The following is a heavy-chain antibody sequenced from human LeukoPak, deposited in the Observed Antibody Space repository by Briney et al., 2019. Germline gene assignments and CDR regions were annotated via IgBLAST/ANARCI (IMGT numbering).Heavy chain of an antibody. Sequence: GGSLRLSCEASGFTFSSYAMSWVRQAPGKGLEWVSVISGSGGSTYYADSVKGRFTISRDKSKNTLYLQMNCLRVEDTAVYYCAKDYGDYANCFDYWGQGTLVTVSS. CDR1: GFTFSSYA. V-gene: IGHV3-23*01. J-gene: IGHJ4*02. CDR3: AKDYGDYANCFDY. CDR2: ISGSGGST. D-gene: IGHD4-17*01.